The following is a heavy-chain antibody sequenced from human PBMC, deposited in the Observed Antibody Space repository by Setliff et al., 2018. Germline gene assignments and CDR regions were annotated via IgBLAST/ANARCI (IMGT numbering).Heavy chain of an antibody. V-gene: IGHV5-51*01. Sequence: ESLKISCKASGYSFPSYWIGWERQVPGKGLEWMGIIYPGDSHTRYSPSFQGQVTISADKSILTAFLQWTYLKASDSAMYYCARLGRNNSAPPGDYWGQGTLVTVSS. CDR2: IYPGDSHT. CDR3: ARLGRNNSAPPGDY. D-gene: IGHD6-25*01. CDR1: GYSFPSYW. J-gene: IGHJ4*02.